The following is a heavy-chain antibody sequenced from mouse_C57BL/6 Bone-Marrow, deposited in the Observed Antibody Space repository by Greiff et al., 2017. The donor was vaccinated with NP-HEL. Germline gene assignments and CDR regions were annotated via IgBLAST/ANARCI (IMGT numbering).Heavy chain of an antibody. CDR1: GFTFSDYY. J-gene: IGHJ4*01. Sequence: EVQGVESGGGLVQPGGSLKLSCAASGFTFSDYYMYWVRQTPEKRLEWVAYISNGGGSTYYPDTVKGRFTISRDNAKNTLYLQMSRLKSEDRARYYCARHNYYYYAMDYWGQGTSVTVSS. V-gene: IGHV5-12*01. CDR3: ARHNYYYYAMDY. CDR2: ISNGGGST. D-gene: IGHD1-1*01.